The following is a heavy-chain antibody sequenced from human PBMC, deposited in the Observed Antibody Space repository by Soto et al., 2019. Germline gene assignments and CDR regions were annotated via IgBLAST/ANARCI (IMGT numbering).Heavy chain of an antibody. CDR3: ASSFAAGTYYYYYGMDV. J-gene: IGHJ6*02. Sequence: SVKVSCKASGGTFSSYAISWVRQDHGQGLEWMGGIIPIFGTANYAQKFQGRVTITADESTSTAYMELSSLRSEDTAVYYCASSFAAGTYYYYYGMDVWGQGTTVTVSS. CDR1: GGTFSSYA. D-gene: IGHD6-13*01. CDR2: IIPIFGTA. V-gene: IGHV1-69*13.